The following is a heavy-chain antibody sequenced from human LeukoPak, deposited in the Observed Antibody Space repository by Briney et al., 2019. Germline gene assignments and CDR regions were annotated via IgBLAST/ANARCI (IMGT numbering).Heavy chain of an antibody. CDR2: ISWNSGSI. V-gene: IGHV3-9*03. CDR1: GFTFDDYA. J-gene: IGHJ4*02. CDR3: AKVPYSSSSGGYFDY. D-gene: IGHD6-6*01. Sequence: PGGSLRLSCAASGFTFDDYAMHWVRQAPGKGLEWVSGISWNSGSIGYADSVKGRFTISRDNAKNSLYLQMSSLRAEDMALYYCAKVPYSSSSGGYFDYWGQGTLVTVSS.